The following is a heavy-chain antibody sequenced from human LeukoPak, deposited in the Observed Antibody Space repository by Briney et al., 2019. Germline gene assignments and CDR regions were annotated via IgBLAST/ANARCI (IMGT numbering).Heavy chain of an antibody. J-gene: IGHJ4*02. V-gene: IGHV3-7*01. CDR2: IHPEGNEK. CDR3: ARDSGSYYVY. D-gene: IGHD1-26*01. CDR1: GFSFTNFW. Sequence: GGSLRLSCAVSGFSFTNFWMSWVRQAPGRGLEWVANIHPEGNEKYHVESGKGRFTISRDNTKNLLFLQMNGLRVEDTAVYYCARDSGSYYVYWGQGTLVTVSS.